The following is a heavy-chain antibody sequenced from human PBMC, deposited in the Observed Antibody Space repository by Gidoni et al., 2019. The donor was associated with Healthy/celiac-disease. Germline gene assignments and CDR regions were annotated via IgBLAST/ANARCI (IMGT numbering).Heavy chain of an antibody. CDR3: ARDGGYGSGLH. CDR1: GGTFSSYA. CDR2: ISPIFGTA. J-gene: IGHJ1*01. Sequence: QVQLVQSGAAVKKPESSVTLSCKASGGTFSSYAISWVRQAPGQGLEGMGGISPIFGTANYEQKFQGRVTITADESTSTAYMELSSLRSEDTAVYYGARDGGYGSGLHWGQGTLVTVSS. V-gene: IGHV1-69*01. D-gene: IGHD3-10*01.